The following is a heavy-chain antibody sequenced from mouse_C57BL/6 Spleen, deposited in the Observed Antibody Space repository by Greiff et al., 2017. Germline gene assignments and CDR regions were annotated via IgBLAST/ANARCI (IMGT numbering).Heavy chain of an antibody. Sequence: EVQGVESGGDLVKPGGSLKLSCAASGFTFSSYGMSWVRQTPDKRLEWVATISSGGSYTYYPDSVKGRFTISRDNAKNTLYLQMSSLKSEDTAMYYCASLDSSGYVKFAYWGQGTLVTVSA. V-gene: IGHV5-6*01. CDR2: ISSGGSYT. D-gene: IGHD3-2*02. CDR3: ASLDSSGYVKFAY. J-gene: IGHJ3*01. CDR1: GFTFSSYG.